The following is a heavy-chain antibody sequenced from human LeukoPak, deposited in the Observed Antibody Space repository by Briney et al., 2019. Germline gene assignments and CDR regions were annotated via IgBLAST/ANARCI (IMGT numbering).Heavy chain of an antibody. CDR3: ARDRLLTGPYYYYGMDV. CDR2: ISSSGSTK. V-gene: IGHV3-11*04. CDR1: GFTFSDYY. Sequence: GGSLRLSCAASGFTFSDYYMSWIRQAPGKGLEWVSYISSSGSTKYYADSVKGRFTLSRDNSKNTLYLQMNSLRAEDTAVYYCARDRLLTGPYYYYGMDVWGQGTTVTVSS. D-gene: IGHD7-27*01. J-gene: IGHJ6*02.